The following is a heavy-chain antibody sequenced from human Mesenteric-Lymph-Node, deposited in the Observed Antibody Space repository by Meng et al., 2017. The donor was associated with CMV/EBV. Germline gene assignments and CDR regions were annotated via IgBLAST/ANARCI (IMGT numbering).Heavy chain of an antibody. D-gene: IGHD3-10*01. CDR3: ARGRRSYYGSGSHFDY. CDR1: GGSFSGYD. J-gene: IGHJ4*02. V-gene: IGHV4-34*01. Sequence: YGGSFSGYDWSWIRQPPGKGLEWIGEINHSGSTNSNPSLKSRVTISVDTSKNQFSLKLSSVTAADTAVYYCARGRRSYYGSGSHFDYWGQGTLVTVSS. CDR2: INHSGST.